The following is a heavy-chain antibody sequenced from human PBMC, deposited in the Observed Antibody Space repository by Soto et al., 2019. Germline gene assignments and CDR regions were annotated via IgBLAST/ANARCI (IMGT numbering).Heavy chain of an antibody. Sequence: SETLSLTCAVYGGSFSGYYWSWIRQPPGKGLEWIGEINHSGSTNYNPSLKSRVTISVDTSKNQFSLKLSSVTAADTAVYYCARSEYSSSSYGMDVWGQGTTVTVSS. CDR1: GGSFSGYY. V-gene: IGHV4-34*01. CDR3: ARSEYSSSSYGMDV. D-gene: IGHD6-6*01. CDR2: INHSGST. J-gene: IGHJ6*02.